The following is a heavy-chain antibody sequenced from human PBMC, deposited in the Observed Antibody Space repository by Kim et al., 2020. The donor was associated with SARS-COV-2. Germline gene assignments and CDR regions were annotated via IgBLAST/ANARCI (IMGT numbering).Heavy chain of an antibody. CDR1: GFTFSSYS. D-gene: IGHD3-22*01. J-gene: IGHJ4*02. CDR2: ISSSSSTI. V-gene: IGHV3-48*02. CDR3: ARGGGLTYYYDSSLYYFDY. Sequence: GGSLRLSCAASGFTFSSYSMNWVRQAPGKGLEWVSYISSSSSTIYYADSVKGRFTISRDNAKNSLYLQMNSLRDEDTAVYYCARGGGLTYYYDSSLYYFDYWGQGTLVTVSS.